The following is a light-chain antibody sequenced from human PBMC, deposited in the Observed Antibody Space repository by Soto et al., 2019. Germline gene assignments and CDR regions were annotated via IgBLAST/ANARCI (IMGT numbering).Light chain of an antibody. J-gene: IGKJ1*01. CDR3: QQDGSSHPT. CDR2: GAS. CDR1: QSVNNNY. Sequence: EIVLTQSPGTLSLSPGERAVLSCRASQSVNNNYLAWYQRTPGRAPRLLIYGASSRATGIRDRFIGSGFGTDFSLTITRLEAEDFAVYFCQQDGSSHPTFGQWTKVEFK. V-gene: IGKV3-20*01.